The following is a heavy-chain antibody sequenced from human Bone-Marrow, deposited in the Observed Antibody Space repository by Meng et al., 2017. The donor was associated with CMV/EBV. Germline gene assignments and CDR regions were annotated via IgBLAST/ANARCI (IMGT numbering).Heavy chain of an antibody. V-gene: IGHV3-21*01. CDR1: GFTFSSYS. CDR2: ISSSSSYI. CDR3: ARDPVRIVVVPAAMPTYYYYYYGMDV. Sequence: GESLKISCAASGFTFSSYSMNWVRQAPGKGLEWASSISSSSSYIYYADSVKGRFTISRDNAKNSLYLQMNSLRAEDTAVYYCARDPVRIVVVPAAMPTYYYYYYGMDVWGQGTTVTVSS. D-gene: IGHD2-2*01. J-gene: IGHJ6*02.